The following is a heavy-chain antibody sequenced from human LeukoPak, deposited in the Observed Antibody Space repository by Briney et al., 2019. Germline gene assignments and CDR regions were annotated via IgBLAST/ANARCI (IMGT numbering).Heavy chain of an antibody. CDR3: AMNILTGYYGFDY. Sequence: ASVKVSCKASGYTFTGYYMHWVRQAPGQGLEWMGWINPNSGGTNYAQKFQGRVTMTRDTSISTAYMELSRLRSDDTAMYYCAMNILTGYYGFDYWGQGTLVTVSS. V-gene: IGHV1-2*02. J-gene: IGHJ4*02. CDR1: GYTFTGYY. CDR2: INPNSGGT. D-gene: IGHD3-9*01.